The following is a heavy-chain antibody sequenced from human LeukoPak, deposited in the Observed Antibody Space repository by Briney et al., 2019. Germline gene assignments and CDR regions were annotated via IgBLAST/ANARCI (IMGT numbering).Heavy chain of an antibody. J-gene: IGHJ4*02. V-gene: IGHV3-7*05. CDR2: INQDGGEK. D-gene: IGHD6-13*01. CDR3: ARDIEAPGLFWDF. Sequence: GGSLRLSCAASGCTFRSHWMSWVRQAPGKGLEWVANINQDGGEKHYVDSVKGRFTISRDNAKNSLYLQMYSLRAEDTAVNYCARDIEAPGLFWDFWGLGTLVTVSS. CDR1: GCTFRSHW.